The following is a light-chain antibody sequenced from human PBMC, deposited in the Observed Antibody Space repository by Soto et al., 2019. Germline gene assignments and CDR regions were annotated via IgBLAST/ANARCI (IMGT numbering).Light chain of an antibody. Sequence: QSAPTQPASVSGSPGQSITISCTGTSSDVGGYKYVSWYQQHPGKAPKLMIYDIRNRPSGVSNRFSGSKSGNTASLTISGLQAEDEAYYYCSSYTRSSTRVFGTGTKLTVL. J-gene: IGLJ1*01. CDR1: SSDVGGYKY. CDR3: SSYTRSSTRV. CDR2: DIR. V-gene: IGLV2-14*03.